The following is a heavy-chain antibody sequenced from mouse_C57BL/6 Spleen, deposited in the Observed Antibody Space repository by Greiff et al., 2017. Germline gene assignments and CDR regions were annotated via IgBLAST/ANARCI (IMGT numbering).Heavy chain of an antibody. CDR1: GFNIKDYY. CDR2: IDPEDGDT. CDR3: TTVGPPYAMDY. D-gene: IGHD4-1*01. Sequence: EVQLQQSGAELVRPGASVKLSCTASGFNIKDYYMHWVKQRPEQGLEWIGRIDPEDGDTAYAPKFQGKATMTADTSSNTAYLQLSSLTSEDTAVYYCTTVGPPYAMDYWGQGTSVTVSS. J-gene: IGHJ4*01. V-gene: IGHV14-1*01.